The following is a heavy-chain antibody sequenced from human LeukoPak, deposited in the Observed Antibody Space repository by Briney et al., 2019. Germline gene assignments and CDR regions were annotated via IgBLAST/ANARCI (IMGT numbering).Heavy chain of an antibody. CDR2: INHSGST. J-gene: IGHJ6*03. Sequence: SETLSLTCAVYGGSFSGYYWSWIRQPPGKGLEWIGEINHSGSTNYNPSLKSRVTISVDTSKNQFSLKLSSVTAADTAVYYCAREPKDIVVVPAAIPPYYYYYYMDVWGKGTTVTISS. D-gene: IGHD2-2*02. CDR1: GGSFSGYY. V-gene: IGHV4-34*01. CDR3: AREPKDIVVVPAAIPPYYYYYYMDV.